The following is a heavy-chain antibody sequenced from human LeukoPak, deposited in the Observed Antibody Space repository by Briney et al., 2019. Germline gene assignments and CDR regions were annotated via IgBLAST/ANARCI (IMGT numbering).Heavy chain of an antibody. CDR3: ASRVRVGPIDY. Sequence: PSQTLSLTCTVSGGSISSGGYYWSWIRQHPGKGLEWIGYIYYSGSTYYNPSLKSRVTISVDTSKNQFSLKLSSVTAADTAVYYCASRVRVGPIDYWGQGTLVTVSS. D-gene: IGHD1-26*01. CDR2: IYYSGST. J-gene: IGHJ4*02. V-gene: IGHV4-31*03. CDR1: GGSISSGGYY.